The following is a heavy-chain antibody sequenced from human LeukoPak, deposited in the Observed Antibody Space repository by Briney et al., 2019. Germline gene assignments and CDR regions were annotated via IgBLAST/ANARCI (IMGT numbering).Heavy chain of an antibody. J-gene: IGHJ4*02. CDR2: INPNSGGT. D-gene: IGHD2-15*01. CDR3: ARGPSPIHCSGGSCYSDNDY. CDR1: GYTFSGYY. V-gene: IGHV1-2*06. Sequence: ASVSVSCKASGYTFSGYYMHWVRQAPGQGLEWMGRINPNSGGTNYAQKFQGRVTITRDTSISTAYMELSRLRSDDTAVYYCARGPSPIHCSGGSCYSDNDYWGQGTLVTVSS.